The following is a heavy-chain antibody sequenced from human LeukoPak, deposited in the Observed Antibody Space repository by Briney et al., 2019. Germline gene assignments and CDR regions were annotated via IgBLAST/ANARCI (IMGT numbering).Heavy chain of an antibody. D-gene: IGHD2-2*01. CDR3: ARLGIVVVPAVPTSYYYYMDV. Sequence: PGGSLRLSCAASGFTVSSNYMSWVRQAPGKGLEWVSVIYSGGSTYYADSVKGRFTISRDNSKNTLYLQMNSLRAEDTAVYYCARLGIVVVPAVPTSYYYYMDVWGKGTTVTVSS. V-gene: IGHV3-53*01. CDR1: GFTVSSNY. CDR2: IYSGGST. J-gene: IGHJ6*03.